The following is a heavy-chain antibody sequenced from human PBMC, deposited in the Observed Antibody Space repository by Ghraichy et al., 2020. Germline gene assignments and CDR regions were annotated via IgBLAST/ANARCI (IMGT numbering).Heavy chain of an antibody. D-gene: IGHD6-19*01. CDR1: GFTFSSYA. V-gene: IGHV3-23*01. CDR3: AKSLGSVADYYYYGMDV. Sequence: ESLNISCAASGFTFSSYAMSWVRQAPGKGLEWVSAISGSGGSTYYADSVKGRFTISRDNSKNTLYLQMNSLRAEDTAVYYCAKSLGSVADYYYYGMDVWGQGTTVTVSS. CDR2: ISGSGGST. J-gene: IGHJ6*02.